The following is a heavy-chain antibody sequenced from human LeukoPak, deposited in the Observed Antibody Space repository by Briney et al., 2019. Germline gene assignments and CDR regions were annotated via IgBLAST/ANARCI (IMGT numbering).Heavy chain of an antibody. Sequence: PSETLSLTCTVSGGSISSSSYYWGWIRQPPGKGLEWIGSIYYSGSTYYNPSLKSRVTISVDTSKYQFSLKLSSVTAADTAVYYCARHRMYYYDSSGRGVADAFDIWGQGTTVTVSS. V-gene: IGHV4-39*01. J-gene: IGHJ3*02. CDR1: GGSISSSSYY. CDR2: IYYSGST. CDR3: ARHRMYYYDSSGRGVADAFDI. D-gene: IGHD3-22*01.